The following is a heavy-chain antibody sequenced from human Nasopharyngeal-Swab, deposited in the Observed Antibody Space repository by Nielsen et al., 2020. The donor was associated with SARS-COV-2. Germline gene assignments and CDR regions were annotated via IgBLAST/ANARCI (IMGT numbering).Heavy chain of an antibody. CDR3: AREGSGYDLWY. D-gene: IGHD5-12*01. Sequence: SVKVSCKASGGTFSSYAISWVRQAPGQGLEWMGRIIPILGIANYAQKFQGRVTITADKSTSTAYMELSSLRSEDTAVYYCAREGSGYDLWYWGQGTLVTVSS. V-gene: IGHV1-69*04. CDR1: GGTFSSYA. CDR2: IIPILGIA. J-gene: IGHJ4*02.